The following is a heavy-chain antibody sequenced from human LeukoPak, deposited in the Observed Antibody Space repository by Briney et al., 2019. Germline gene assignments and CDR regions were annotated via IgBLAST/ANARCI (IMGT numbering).Heavy chain of an antibody. CDR2: TRNKANSYST. V-gene: IGHV3-72*01. D-gene: IGHD3-3*01. J-gene: IGHJ6*02. Sequence: PGGSLRLSCAASGFTFSDHYMDWVRQAPGKGLEWVGRTRNKANSYSTEYAATVKVRFTISRDDSKTSLKLKMNSRKTEGTAGYCWARGETWGLRFLEGGGDGMDVWGQGTTVTVSS. CDR1: GFTFSDHY. CDR3: ARGETWGLRFLEGGGDGMDV.